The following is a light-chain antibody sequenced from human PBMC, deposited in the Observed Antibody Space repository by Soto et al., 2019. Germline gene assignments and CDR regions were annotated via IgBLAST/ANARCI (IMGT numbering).Light chain of an antibody. V-gene: IGKV3-15*01. CDR1: QSVRTN. CDR3: HQYNNWPPWT. CDR2: GAS. Sequence: EIVMTQYPDTLSVSPGETVTLTCRASQSVRTNLAWYQHKPGQSPRLLIYGASNRATGFPARFSGSGSGTEFTLTISSLQSEDFAVYYCHQYNNWPPWTFGQGTKVDIK. J-gene: IGKJ1*01.